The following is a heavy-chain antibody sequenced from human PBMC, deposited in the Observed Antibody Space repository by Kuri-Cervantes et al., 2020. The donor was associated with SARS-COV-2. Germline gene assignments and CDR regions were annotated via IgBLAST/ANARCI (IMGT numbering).Heavy chain of an antibody. D-gene: IGHD2-2*01. CDR3: ARELVVVPAAEQNWYYYYGMDV. CDR1: RYTFTGYY. CDR2: INPNSGGT. V-gene: IGHV1-2*04. J-gene: IGHJ6*02. Sequence: ASVKVSCKASRYTFTGYYMHWVRQAPGQGLEWMGWINPNSGGTNYAQKFQGWVTMTRDTSISTAYMELSRLRSDDTAVYYCARELVVVPAAEQNWYYYYGMDVWGQGTTVTVSS.